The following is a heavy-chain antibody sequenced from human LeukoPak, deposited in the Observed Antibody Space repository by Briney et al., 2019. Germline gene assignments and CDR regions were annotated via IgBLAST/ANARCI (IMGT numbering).Heavy chain of an antibody. D-gene: IGHD3-22*01. CDR1: GGSISSFY. CDR3: ARSPYYDSSGYLSPRPYDAFDT. J-gene: IGHJ3*02. Sequence: SETLSLTCTVSGGSISSFYWSWIRQPPGEGLEWIGYIYYSGSTNYNPSLKSRVTISVDTSKNQFSLKLSSVTAADTAVYYCARSPYYDSSGYLSPRPYDAFDTWGQGTMVTVSS. CDR2: IYYSGST. V-gene: IGHV4-59*01.